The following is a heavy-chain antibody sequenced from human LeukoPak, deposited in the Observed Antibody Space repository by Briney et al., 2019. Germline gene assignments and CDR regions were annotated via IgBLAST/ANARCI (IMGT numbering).Heavy chain of an antibody. J-gene: IGHJ4*02. D-gene: IGHD1-26*01. Sequence: GGSLRLSCAASGFTFSSYSMNWVRQAPGKGLEWVSGISWNSGSIGYAGSVKGRFTISRDNAKNSLYLQMNSLRAEDMALYYCAKGLSGSYDSGYFDYWGQGTLVTVSS. V-gene: IGHV3-9*03. CDR3: AKGLSGSYDSGYFDY. CDR1: GFTFSSYS. CDR2: ISWNSGSI.